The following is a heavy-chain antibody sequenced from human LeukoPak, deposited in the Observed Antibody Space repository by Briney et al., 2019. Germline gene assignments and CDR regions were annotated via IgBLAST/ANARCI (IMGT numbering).Heavy chain of an antibody. J-gene: IGHJ5*02. CDR1: GGSISRSSYY. CDR2: LYNTETT. V-gene: IGHV4-39*07. CDR3: AKKALPGNWFDP. Sequence: PSETLSLTCSVSGGSISRSSYYWGWIRQPPGKGLEWIGSLYNTETTYYNPSLQSRVTISVDTSKNQFSLKLSSVTAADTAMYYCAKKALPGNWFDPWGQGTLVTVSS.